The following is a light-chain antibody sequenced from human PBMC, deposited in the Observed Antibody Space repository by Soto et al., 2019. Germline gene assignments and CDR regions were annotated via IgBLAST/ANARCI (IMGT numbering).Light chain of an antibody. CDR3: SSYTSSSTQYV. CDR2: EVS. Sequence: QSALTQPASVSGSPGQSITISCTGTSSDVGGYNYVSWYQQHPDKAPKLMIYEVSNRPSGVSNRFSGSKSGNTASLTISGLQADDEADYYCSSYTSSSTQYVFGTGTKVTVL. J-gene: IGLJ1*01. CDR1: SSDVGGYNY. V-gene: IGLV2-14*01.